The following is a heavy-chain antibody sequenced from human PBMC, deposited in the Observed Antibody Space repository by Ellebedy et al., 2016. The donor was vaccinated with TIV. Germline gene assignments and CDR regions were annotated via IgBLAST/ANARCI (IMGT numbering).Heavy chain of an antibody. CDR1: GGSISSYY. Sequence: SETLSLTCTVSGGSISSYYWSWIRQPPGKGLEWIGYIYYSGSTNYNPSLKSRVTISVDTSKNQFSLKLSSVTAADTAVYYCARHNPVSDGYPSLHMWGQGTMVTVSS. J-gene: IGHJ3*02. D-gene: IGHD2-15*01. CDR3: ARHNPVSDGYPSLHM. V-gene: IGHV4-59*01. CDR2: IYYSGST.